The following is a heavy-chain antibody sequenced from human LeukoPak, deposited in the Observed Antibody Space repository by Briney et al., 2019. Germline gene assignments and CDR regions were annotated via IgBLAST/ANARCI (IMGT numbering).Heavy chain of an antibody. D-gene: IGHD3-22*01. CDR2: ISAYTGNT. Sequence: GASVKVSCKASGYTFTSYGISWVRQAPGQGLEWMGWISAYTGNTNYAQNLQGRVTMTTDTSTSTAYMELRSLRFDDTAVYYCAREGENYYDSSGYYNSWGQGTLVTVSS. V-gene: IGHV1-18*01. CDR1: GYTFTSYG. J-gene: IGHJ5*02. CDR3: AREGENYYDSSGYYNS.